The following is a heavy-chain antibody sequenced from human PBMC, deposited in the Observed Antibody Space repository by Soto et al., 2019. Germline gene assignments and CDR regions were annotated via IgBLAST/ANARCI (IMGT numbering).Heavy chain of an antibody. D-gene: IGHD3-3*01. Sequence: SETLSLTCTVSGGSISSYYWSWIRQPPGKGLEWIGYIYYSGSTNYNPSLKSRVTISVDTSKNQFSLKLSSVTAADTAVYYRARNDFWSAPNWFDPWGQGTLVTVSS. CDR1: GGSISSYY. J-gene: IGHJ5*02. CDR3: ARNDFWSAPNWFDP. CDR2: IYYSGST. V-gene: IGHV4-59*01.